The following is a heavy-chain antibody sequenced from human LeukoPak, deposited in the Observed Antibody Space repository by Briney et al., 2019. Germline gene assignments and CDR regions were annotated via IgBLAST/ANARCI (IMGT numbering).Heavy chain of an antibody. CDR1: GFTFRSYC. J-gene: IGHJ4*02. Sequence: GGSLRLSCAASGFTFRSYCMHWVRHAPGKGLEGVAFIRYDGSNKHYADSVKGRFTISRDDSKNTLYLQMNSLRAEDTAVYYCAKDEALAYCGGDCSHGPYYWGQGTLVTVSS. CDR3: AKDEALAYCGGDCSHGPYY. D-gene: IGHD2-21*02. CDR2: IRYDGSNK. V-gene: IGHV3-30*02.